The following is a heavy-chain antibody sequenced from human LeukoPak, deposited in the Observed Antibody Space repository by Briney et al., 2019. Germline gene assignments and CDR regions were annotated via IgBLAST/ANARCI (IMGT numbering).Heavy chain of an antibody. CDR2: ISGSGGST. V-gene: IGHV3-23*01. Sequence: PGGSLRLSCAASGFTFSSYAMSWVRQAPGKGLEWVSAISGSGGSTYYADSVKGRFTISGDNSKSTLYLQMNSLRAEDTAVYYCAKVLGYCSGGSCYGSDYWGQGTLVTVSS. CDR3: AKVLGYCSGGSCYGSDY. CDR1: GFTFSSYA. D-gene: IGHD2-15*01. J-gene: IGHJ4*02.